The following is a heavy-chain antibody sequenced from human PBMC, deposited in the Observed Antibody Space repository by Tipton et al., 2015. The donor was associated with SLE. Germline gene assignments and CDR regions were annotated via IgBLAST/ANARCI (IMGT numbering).Heavy chain of an antibody. J-gene: IGHJ4*02. CDR1: GGSFSGYY. Sequence: LRLSCAVYGGSFSGYYWSWIRQPPGKGLEWIGEINHSGSTNYNPSLKSRVTISVDTSKNQFSLKLSSVTAADTAVYYCAIGWYCSGGSCPDYWGQGTLVTVSS. V-gene: IGHV4-34*01. CDR2: INHSGST. CDR3: AIGWYCSGGSCPDY. D-gene: IGHD2-15*01.